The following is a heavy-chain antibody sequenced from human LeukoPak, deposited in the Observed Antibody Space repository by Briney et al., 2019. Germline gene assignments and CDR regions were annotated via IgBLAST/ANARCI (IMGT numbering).Heavy chain of an antibody. V-gene: IGHV4-4*02. Sequence: PSGTLSLTCAVSGGSISSSNWWSWVRQPPGKGLEWIGEIYHSGSTNYNPSLKSRVTISVDKSKNQFSLTLSSVTAADTAVYYCARTGRSGAVAGTKNRYVPWGQGTLVSVSS. CDR3: ARTGRSGAVAGTKNRYVP. J-gene: IGHJ5*02. CDR2: IYHSGST. CDR1: GGSISSSNW. D-gene: IGHD6-19*01.